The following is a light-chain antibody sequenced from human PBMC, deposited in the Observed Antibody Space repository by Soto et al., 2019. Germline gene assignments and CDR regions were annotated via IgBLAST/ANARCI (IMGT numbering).Light chain of an antibody. CDR1: QSVSSSY. CDR3: QQYGSSPTT. Sequence: EIVLTQSPGTLSLSPGERATLSCRASQSVSSSYLAWYQQKPGQAPRLLIYGASSRATGIPDRFSGSGSGTDFTLTISRLEPADVAVYYCQQYGSSPTTFGQGTKLEIK. CDR2: GAS. J-gene: IGKJ2*01. V-gene: IGKV3-20*01.